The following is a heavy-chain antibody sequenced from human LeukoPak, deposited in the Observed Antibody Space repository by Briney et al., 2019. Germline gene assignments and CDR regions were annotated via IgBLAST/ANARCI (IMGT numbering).Heavy chain of an antibody. CDR3: ARGSILTGYYTPNNWFDP. CDR1: GYSISSGYY. Sequence: SETLSLTCTVSGYSISSGYYWGWIRQPPGKGLEWIGSIYHSGSTYYNPSLKSRVSISVHTSKNQFSLKLRSVTAADTAVYYCARGSILTGYYTPNNWFDPWGQGTLVTVSS. V-gene: IGHV4-38-2*02. CDR2: IYHSGST. D-gene: IGHD3-9*01. J-gene: IGHJ5*02.